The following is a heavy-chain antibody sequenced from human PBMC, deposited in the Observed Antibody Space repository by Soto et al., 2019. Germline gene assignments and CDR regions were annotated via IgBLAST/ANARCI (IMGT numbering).Heavy chain of an antibody. J-gene: IGHJ6*02. CDR1: GGTFSSYA. V-gene: IGHV1-69*06. CDR3: AVSGSSSRNNGMDV. CDR2: IIPIFGTA. D-gene: IGHD6-13*01. Sequence: SVKVSCKASGGTFSSYAISWVRQAPGQGLEWMGGIIPIFGTANYAQKSQGRVTITADKSTSTAYMELSSLRSEDTAVYYCAVSGSSSRNNGMDVWGQGTTVTVSS.